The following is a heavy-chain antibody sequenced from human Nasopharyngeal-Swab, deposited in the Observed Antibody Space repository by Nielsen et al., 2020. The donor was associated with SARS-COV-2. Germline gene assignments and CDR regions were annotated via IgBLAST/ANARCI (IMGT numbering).Heavy chain of an antibody. CDR1: GFTFSTYA. CDR2: IDAGGGNT. J-gene: IGHJ4*02. V-gene: IGHV3-23*01. D-gene: IGHD2-21*02. CDR3: AEGDPFDY. Sequence: GGSLRLSCAASGFTFSTYAMTWVRQAPGKGLEWVSTIDAGGGNTWYADSVKGRFTISRDNSKNTLYLQMNSLRAEDTAVYYCAEGDPFDYWGQGTLVTVSS.